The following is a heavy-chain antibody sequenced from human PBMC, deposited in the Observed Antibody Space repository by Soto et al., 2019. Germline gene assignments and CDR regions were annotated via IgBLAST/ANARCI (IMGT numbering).Heavy chain of an antibody. CDR1: GYSFTSYW. D-gene: IGHD5-18*01. Sequence: GESLKISCKGYGYSFTSYWIGWVRQMPGKGLEWMGIIYPGDSDTRYSPSFQGQVTISADKSISTAYLQWSSLKASDTAMYYCARQEYSYGPLGYYYGMDVWGQGTTVTVSS. CDR3: ARQEYSYGPLGYYYGMDV. V-gene: IGHV5-51*01. CDR2: IYPGDSDT. J-gene: IGHJ6*02.